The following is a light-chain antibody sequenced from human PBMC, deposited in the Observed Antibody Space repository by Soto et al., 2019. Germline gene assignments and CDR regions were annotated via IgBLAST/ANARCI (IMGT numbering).Light chain of an antibody. Sequence: QSVLTQPPSVSAAPGQKVTISCSGSSSNIGNNYVSWYQQLPGTAPKLLIYDNNKRPSGIPDRFSGSKSGTSATLGITGLQTGAEADYYCGTWDSSLSAVVFGGGTTLTVL. V-gene: IGLV1-51*01. CDR2: DNN. CDR1: SSNIGNNY. J-gene: IGLJ2*01. CDR3: GTWDSSLSAVV.